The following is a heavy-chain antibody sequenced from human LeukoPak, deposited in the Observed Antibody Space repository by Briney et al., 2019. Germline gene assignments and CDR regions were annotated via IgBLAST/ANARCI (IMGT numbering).Heavy chain of an antibody. D-gene: IGHD4-23*01. CDR1: GGSISSGGYS. V-gene: IGHV4-30-4*07. CDR3: ARDKVVTDDYFMDV. Sequence: SETLSLTCAVSGGSISSGGYSWSWIRQPPGKGLEWIGYVYFGGSTYYNPSLKSRVTISVDTSKNQFSLKLSSVTAADTAMYYCARDKVVTDDYFMDVWGKGTTVTVSS. CDR2: VYFGGST. J-gene: IGHJ6*03.